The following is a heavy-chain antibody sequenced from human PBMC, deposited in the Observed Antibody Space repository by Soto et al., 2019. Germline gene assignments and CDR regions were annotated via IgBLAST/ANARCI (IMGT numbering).Heavy chain of an antibody. CDR1: GFSVSNTGVG. D-gene: IGHD3-10*01. V-gene: IGHV2-5*02. CDR3: ARQQSRGRDFDY. Sequence: QITLKESGPTLVKPTQTLTMTCSVSGFSVSNTGVGVGWIRQPPGKALEWVALIYWDDDDRYSPSLRNRLTITKDTSKKLLVLTMTNMDPMDTATYYCARQQSRGRDFDYWGQGILVTVSS. J-gene: IGHJ4*01. CDR2: IYWDDDD.